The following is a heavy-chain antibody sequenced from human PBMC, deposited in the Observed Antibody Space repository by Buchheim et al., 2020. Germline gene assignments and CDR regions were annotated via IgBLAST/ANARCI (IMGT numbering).Heavy chain of an antibody. CDR2: IYYSGST. CDR3: ARTRHDSSGWYGGVGYYYGMDV. D-gene: IGHD6-19*01. J-gene: IGHJ6*02. CDR1: GGSISSYY. Sequence: QVQLQESGPGLVKPSETLSLTCTVSGGSISSYYWSWIRQPPGKGLEWIGYIYYSGSTNYNPSLKSRVTLSVDTSKNQFSLRLSSVTAADTAVYYCARTRHDSSGWYGGVGYYYGMDVWGQGTT. V-gene: IGHV4-59*01.